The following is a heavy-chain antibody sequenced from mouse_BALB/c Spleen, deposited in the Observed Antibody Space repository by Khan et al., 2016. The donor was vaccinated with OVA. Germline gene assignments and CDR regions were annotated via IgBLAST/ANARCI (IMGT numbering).Heavy chain of an antibody. D-gene: IGHD2-14*01. J-gene: IGHJ3*01. CDR2: INPSNGYT. CDR1: GYTFTSYT. V-gene: IGHV1-4*01. Sequence: QVRLQQSGAELARPGASVKMSCKASGYTFTSYTIHWIKKRPGQGLEWIGYINPSNGYTNYNQKFKDKATLTTDKSSTTAYLQLSSLTSDDSAVYNGVRDGAYHRNDGWFAYRGQGTLVTVSA. CDR3: VRDGAYHRNDGWFAY.